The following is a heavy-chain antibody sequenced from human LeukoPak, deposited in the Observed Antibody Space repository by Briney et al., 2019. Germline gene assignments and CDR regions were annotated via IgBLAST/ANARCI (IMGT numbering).Heavy chain of an antibody. CDR2: ISGSGGST. V-gene: IGHV3-23*01. CDR3: AKVVYSGYGSPASWFDP. Sequence: GGSLRLSCAASGFTFSSYAMSWFRQAPGKGLKGVSAISGSGGSTYYADSVKGRFTISRDNSKNTLYLQMNSLRAEDTAVYYCAKVVYSGYGSPASWFDPWGQGTLVTVSS. J-gene: IGHJ5*02. D-gene: IGHD5-12*01. CDR1: GFTFSSYA.